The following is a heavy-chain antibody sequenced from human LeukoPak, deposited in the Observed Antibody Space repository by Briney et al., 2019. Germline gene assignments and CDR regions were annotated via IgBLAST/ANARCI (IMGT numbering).Heavy chain of an antibody. Sequence: GGSLRLSCAASGFTFGDYYMNWIRQAPGKGLEWVSAISGSGGSTYYADSVKGRFTISRDNSKNTLYLQMNSLRAEDTAVYYCAKEGIVVAGTSLWFDYWGQGTLVTVSS. V-gene: IGHV3-23*01. J-gene: IGHJ4*02. CDR3: AKEGIVVAGTSLWFDY. CDR1: GFTFGDYY. CDR2: ISGSGGST. D-gene: IGHD6-19*01.